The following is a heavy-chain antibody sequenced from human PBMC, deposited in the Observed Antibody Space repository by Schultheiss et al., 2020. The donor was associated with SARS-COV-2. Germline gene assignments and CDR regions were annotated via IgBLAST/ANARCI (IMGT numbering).Heavy chain of an antibody. CDR2: MNPNSGNT. Sequence: ASVKVSCKASGYTFTSYDINWVRQATGQGLEWMGWMNPNSGNTGYAQKFQGRVTMTRNTSISTAYMELSSLRSEDTAVYYCAKDPGITGTTEGYYYGMDVWGQGTTVTVSS. CDR3: AKDPGITGTTEGYYYGMDV. CDR1: GYTFTSYD. D-gene: IGHD1-7*01. V-gene: IGHV1-8*01. J-gene: IGHJ6*02.